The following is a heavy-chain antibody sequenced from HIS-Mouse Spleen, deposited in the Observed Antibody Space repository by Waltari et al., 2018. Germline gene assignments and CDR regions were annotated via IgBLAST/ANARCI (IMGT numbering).Heavy chain of an antibody. V-gene: IGHV4-39*07. J-gene: IGHJ2*01. CDR2: IYYSGST. CDR3: AREIPYSSSWYDWYFDL. CDR1: GGSISSSSYY. D-gene: IGHD6-13*01. Sequence: QLQLQESGPGLVKPSETLSLTCTVSGGSISSSSYYWGWIRQPPGKGLEWSGSIYYSGSTYHTPSLKSRGTISVDTSKDQFSLKLSSVTAADTAVYYCAREIPYSSSWYDWYFDLWGRGTLVTVSS.